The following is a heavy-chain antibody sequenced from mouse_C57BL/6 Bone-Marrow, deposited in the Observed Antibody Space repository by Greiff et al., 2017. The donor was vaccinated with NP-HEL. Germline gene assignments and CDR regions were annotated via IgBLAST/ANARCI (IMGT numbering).Heavy chain of an antibody. CDR3: ARGGLGLFAY. D-gene: IGHD4-1*01. V-gene: IGHV1-76*01. Sequence: QVQLKESGAELVRPGASVKLSCKASGYTFTDYYINWVKQRPGQGLEWIARIYPGSGNTYYNEKFKGKATLTAEKSSSTAYMQLSSLTSEDSAVYFCARGGLGLFAYWGQGTLVTVSA. CDR2: IYPGSGNT. CDR1: GYTFTDYY. J-gene: IGHJ3*01.